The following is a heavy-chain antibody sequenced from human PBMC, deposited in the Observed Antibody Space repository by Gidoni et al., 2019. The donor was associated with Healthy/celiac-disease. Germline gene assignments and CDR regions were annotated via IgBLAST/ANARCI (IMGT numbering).Heavy chain of an antibody. V-gene: IGHV3-23*04. D-gene: IGHD3-22*01. J-gene: IGHJ6*03. CDR2: ISGSGGST. CDR3: AKKGIMIVVVPSDYMDV. Sequence: EVQLVESGGGLVQPGGSLRLSCAASGFTFSSSAMGWVRQAPGKGLEWVSAISGSGGSTYYADSVKGRFTISRDNSKNTLYLQMNSLRAEDTAVYYCAKKGIMIVVVPSDYMDVWGKGTTVTVSS. CDR1: GFTFSSSA.